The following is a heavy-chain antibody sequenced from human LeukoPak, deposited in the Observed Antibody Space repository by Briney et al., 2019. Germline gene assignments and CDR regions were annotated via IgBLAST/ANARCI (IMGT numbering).Heavy chain of an antibody. D-gene: IGHD3-3*01. CDR1: GGSFSGYY. CDR2: INHSGST. J-gene: IGHJ4*02. CDR3: GVADILQWSSDEGN. V-gene: IGHV4-34*01. Sequence: SETLSLTCAVYGGSFSGYYWSWIRQPPGKGLEWIGEINHSGSTNYNPSLKSRVTISVDTSKNQFSLKLSSVTAADTAVYYCGVADILQWSSDEGNWGQGTLVTVSS.